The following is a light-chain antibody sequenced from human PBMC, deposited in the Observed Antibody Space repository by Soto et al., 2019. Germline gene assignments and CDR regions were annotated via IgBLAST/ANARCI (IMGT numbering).Light chain of an antibody. V-gene: IGKV1-5*03. CDR3: QQYTDFQYT. CDR2: KAT. Sequence: DIQMTQSPSTLSASVGDGVTITCRASQSIGSWLAWYQQKPGKAPKLLIYKATNLQSGVPSRFSGSGSGTDFSLTISSLQPVDSATYFCQQYTDFQYTFGPGTKLEI. J-gene: IGKJ2*01. CDR1: QSIGSW.